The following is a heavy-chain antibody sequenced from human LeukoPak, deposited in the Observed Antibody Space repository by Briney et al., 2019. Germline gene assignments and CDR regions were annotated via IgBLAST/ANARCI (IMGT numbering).Heavy chain of an antibody. CDR2: ITGSGSNT. D-gene: IGHD6-19*01. J-gene: IGHJ4*02. Sequence: GGSLRLSCAASGFTFSTYGMSWVRQAPGKGLEWVSAITGSGSNTYYADSVEGRFTTPRDNSKNTVYLQVNSLRAEDTAEYYCAKTSGWPYYFDYWGQGTLVTVSS. V-gene: IGHV3-23*01. CDR3: AKTSGWPYYFDY. CDR1: GFTFSTYG.